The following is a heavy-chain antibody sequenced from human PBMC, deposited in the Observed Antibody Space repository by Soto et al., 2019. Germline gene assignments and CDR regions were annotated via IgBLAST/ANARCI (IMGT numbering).Heavy chain of an antibody. J-gene: IGHJ5*02. CDR1: VFNFSNDW. Sequence: GGSLRRSCAASVFNFSNDWMHWVRQRPAEGLVWVSRITSDGKSKAYAESVKGRFAISRDNAKNTLYLQMNGPTAEDTAVYYCARESGDWPLNWFDPWGQGTLVTVSS. D-gene: IGHD2-21*02. CDR3: ARESGDWPLNWFDP. CDR2: ITSDGKSK. V-gene: IGHV3-74*01.